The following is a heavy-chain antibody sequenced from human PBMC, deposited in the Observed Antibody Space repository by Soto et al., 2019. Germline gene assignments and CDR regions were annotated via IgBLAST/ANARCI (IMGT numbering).Heavy chain of an antibody. D-gene: IGHD2-15*01. CDR2: ISSSSSYI. Sequence: PGGSLRLSCAASGFTFSSYSVNWVRQAPGKGLEWVSSISSSSSYIYYADSVKGRFTISRDNAKNSLYLQMNSLRAEDTAVYYCATDIVVVVAATEPPDYWGQGTLVTVSS. CDR1: GFTFSSYS. CDR3: ATDIVVVVAATEPPDY. V-gene: IGHV3-21*01. J-gene: IGHJ4*02.